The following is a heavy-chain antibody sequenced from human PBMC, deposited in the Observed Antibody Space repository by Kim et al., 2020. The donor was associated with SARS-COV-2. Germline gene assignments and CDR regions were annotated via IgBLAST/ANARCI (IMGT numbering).Heavy chain of an antibody. CDR2: YPGDADT. CDR3: ARIGDY. Sequence: YPGDADTRYSPPFQGQVTISADKSSSTAYLQWSSLKASDTAMYYCARIGDYWGQGTLVTVSS. V-gene: IGHV5-51*01. D-gene: IGHD2-15*01. J-gene: IGHJ4*02.